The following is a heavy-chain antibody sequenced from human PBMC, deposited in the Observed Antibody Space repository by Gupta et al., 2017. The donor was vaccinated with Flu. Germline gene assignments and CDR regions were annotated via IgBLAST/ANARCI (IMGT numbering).Heavy chain of an antibody. J-gene: IGHJ4*02. V-gene: IGHV3-9*01. D-gene: IGHD6-13*01. Sequence: SGFTFDDYAMHWVRQAPGKGLEWVSSISWNSGTIAYADSVKGRFTISRDNAQNSLYLQMNSLRAEDTALYFCAKDSLSSSWALFDYWGQGTLVTVSS. CDR2: ISWNSGTI. CDR1: GFTFDDYA. CDR3: AKDSLSSSWALFDY.